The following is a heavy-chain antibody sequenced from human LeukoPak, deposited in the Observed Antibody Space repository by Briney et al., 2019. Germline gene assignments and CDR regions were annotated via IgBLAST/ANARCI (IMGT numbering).Heavy chain of an antibody. CDR3: ARFGIGAFDI. V-gene: IGHV4-30-2*01. CDR2: IYHSGST. D-gene: IGHD2/OR15-2a*01. J-gene: IGHJ3*02. Sequence: SETLSLTCTVSGGSISSGGYYWSWIRQPPGKGLEWIGYIYHSGSTYYNPSLKSRVTISVDRSKNQFSLKLSSVTAADTAVYYCARFGIGAFDIWGQGTMVTVSS. CDR1: GGSISSGGYY.